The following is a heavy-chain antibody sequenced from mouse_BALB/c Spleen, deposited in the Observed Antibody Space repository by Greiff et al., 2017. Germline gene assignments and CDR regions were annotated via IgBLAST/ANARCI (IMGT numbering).Heavy chain of an antibody. Sequence: DVHLVESGPGLVKPSQSLSLTCTVTGYSVTSDYAWNWIRQFPGNKLEWMGYISYSGSTSYNPSLKSRISITRDTSKNQFFLQLNSVTTEDTATYYCARKERYAMDYWGQGTSVTVSS. CDR2: ISYSGST. J-gene: IGHJ4*01. CDR1: GYSVTSDYA. CDR3: ARKERYAMDY. V-gene: IGHV3-2*02.